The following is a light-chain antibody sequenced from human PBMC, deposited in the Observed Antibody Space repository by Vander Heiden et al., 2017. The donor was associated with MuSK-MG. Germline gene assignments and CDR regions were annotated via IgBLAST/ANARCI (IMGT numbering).Light chain of an antibody. CDR2: KAS. CDR1: QSISMW. J-gene: IGKJ1*01. CDR3: QHDNSNSWT. Sequence: DIQMTQSPSTLSASVGDRVTIPSRASQSISMWLAWYQQKPGKAPNLLIYKASSLESGVPSRFRGSGSGTEFTLTISSLQPDDFATYYCQHDNSNSWTFGQGTKVEIK. V-gene: IGKV1-5*03.